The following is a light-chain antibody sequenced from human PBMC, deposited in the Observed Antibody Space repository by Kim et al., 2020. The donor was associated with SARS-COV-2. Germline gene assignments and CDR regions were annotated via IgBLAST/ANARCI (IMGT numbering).Light chain of an antibody. CDR1: SLRTYY. CDR2: GKN. Sequence: SSELTQDSAVPVALGPTVRITCQGDSLRTYYTTWFQQKPGQAPIVVNYGKNNRPSGIPDRFSGSSSGNTASLTITATQAGDEADCYCNSRDNNDNVLFGGGTRLTVL. J-gene: IGLJ2*01. CDR3: NSRDNNDNVL. V-gene: IGLV3-19*01.